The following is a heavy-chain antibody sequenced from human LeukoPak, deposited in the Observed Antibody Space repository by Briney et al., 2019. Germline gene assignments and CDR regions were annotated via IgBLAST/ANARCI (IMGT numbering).Heavy chain of an antibody. Sequence: GGSLRLSCAASGFTFSSYWMSWVRQAPGKGLEWVANIKQDGSEKYSADSVKGRFTISRDNAKNSLYMQMNSLGAEDTAVYYCARVMSASVWRSYGSYCYYYYMDIWGKGTTVTVSS. CDR1: GFTFSSYW. CDR2: IKQDGSEK. CDR3: ARVMSASVWRSYGSYCYYYYMDI. D-gene: IGHD3-16*01. J-gene: IGHJ6*03. V-gene: IGHV3-7*01.